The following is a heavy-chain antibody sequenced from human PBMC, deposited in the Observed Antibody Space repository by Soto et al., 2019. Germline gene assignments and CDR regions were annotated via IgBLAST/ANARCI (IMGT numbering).Heavy chain of an antibody. CDR1: GGSITSGGFY. CDR2: IFHSGST. Sequence: QVQLQESGPGLVKPSQTLSLTCSVSGGSITSGGFYWSWIRQHPEKGLDWIAYIFHSGSTDFNPSLTVRIIISADTSKNQFSLKLTSATAADTAVYYCVRGGIAGNGFDTWGQGTLVTVSS. CDR3: VRGGIAGNGFDT. V-gene: IGHV4-31*03. J-gene: IGHJ5*02. D-gene: IGHD6-13*01.